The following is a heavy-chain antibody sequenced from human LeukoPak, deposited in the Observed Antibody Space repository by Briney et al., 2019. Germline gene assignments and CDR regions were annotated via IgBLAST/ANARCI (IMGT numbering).Heavy chain of an antibody. D-gene: IGHD7-27*01. CDR1: GFTFSSYA. J-gene: IGHJ4*02. CDR2: ISGSGRYT. V-gene: IGHV3-23*01. Sequence: GGSLRLSCAASGFTFSSYAMSWVRQAPGKGLEWVSAISGSGRYTYYADSVKGRFTISRDNSKNSLYLQMNSLRAEDTAVYYCARTGGYYFDYWGQGTLVTVSS. CDR3: ARTGGYYFDY.